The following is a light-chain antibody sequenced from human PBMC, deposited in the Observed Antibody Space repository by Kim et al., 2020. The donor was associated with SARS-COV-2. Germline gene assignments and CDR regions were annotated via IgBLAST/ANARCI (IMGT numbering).Light chain of an antibody. CDR3: QQSYSLPPT. J-gene: IGKJ3*01. CDR1: QGISTW. V-gene: IGKV1-12*01. CDR2: AAS. Sequence: ALVGARVTITCRASQGISTWLAWYQQKPGKAPNLLINAASDLQSGVPSRFSGSGSGTVFTLTINSLQPEDFGTYFCQQSYSLPPTFGPGTKVDIK.